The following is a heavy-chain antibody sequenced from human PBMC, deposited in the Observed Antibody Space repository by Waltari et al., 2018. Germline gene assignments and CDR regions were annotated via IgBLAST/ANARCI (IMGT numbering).Heavy chain of an antibody. CDR1: GFTFRSYS. Sequence: EVQLLESGGGFVQPGGSLRPSCAASGFTFRSYSMSWFRQAPGKGLEWVSAISGSAPGTYYADSVKGRFTTSRDNSKNTLYLQMNSLRVEDTAVYYCARWDTAMVDWGQGTLVTVSS. CDR3: ARWDTAMVD. D-gene: IGHD5-18*01. J-gene: IGHJ4*02. CDR2: ISGSAPGT. V-gene: IGHV3-23*01.